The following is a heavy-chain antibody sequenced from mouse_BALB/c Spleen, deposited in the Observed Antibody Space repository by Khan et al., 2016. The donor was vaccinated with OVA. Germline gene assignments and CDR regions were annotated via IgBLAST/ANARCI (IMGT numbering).Heavy chain of an antibody. CDR3: ARRGLRWDFDY. J-gene: IGHJ2*01. V-gene: IGHV1-7*01. CDR1: GYTFTTYW. Sequence: VQLQESGAELAKPGASVKMSCKASGYTFTTYWMHWVKQRPGQGLEWIGYINPTSGYTDYNDKFKDRATLSADKSSSTAYMQLSSLTSEDSAVYYCARRGLRWDFDYWGQGTTLTVSS. CDR2: INPTSGYT. D-gene: IGHD1-1*02.